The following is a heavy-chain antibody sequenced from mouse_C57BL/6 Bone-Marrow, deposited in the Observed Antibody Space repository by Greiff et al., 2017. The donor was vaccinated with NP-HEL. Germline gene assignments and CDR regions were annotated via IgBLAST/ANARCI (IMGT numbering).Heavy chain of an antibody. V-gene: IGHV1-69*01. D-gene: IGHD2-1*01. CDR2: IDPSDSYT. CDR1: GYTFTSYW. CDR3: ARTRYYGNHLGCAY. Sequence: QVQLQQPGAELVMPGASVKLSCKASGYTFTSYWMHWVKQRPGQGLEWIGEIDPSDSYTNYNQKFKGKSTLTVDKSSSPAYMQRSSLTSEDSAVYYCARTRYYGNHLGCAYWGQGTLVTVSA. J-gene: IGHJ3*01.